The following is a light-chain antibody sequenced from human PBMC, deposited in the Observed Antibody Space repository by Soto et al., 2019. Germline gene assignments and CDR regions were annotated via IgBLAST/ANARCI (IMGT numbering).Light chain of an antibody. CDR1: QSVSSSY. Sequence: EIVLTQSPGTLSLSPGERATLSCRASQSVSSSYLAWYQQKPGQAPRLLIYGASSRATGSPDRFSGSGSGTDFTLTISRLEPEDFALYYSQQYGSSPWTFGQGTKGEI. V-gene: IGKV3-20*01. CDR2: GAS. J-gene: IGKJ1*01. CDR3: QQYGSSPWT.